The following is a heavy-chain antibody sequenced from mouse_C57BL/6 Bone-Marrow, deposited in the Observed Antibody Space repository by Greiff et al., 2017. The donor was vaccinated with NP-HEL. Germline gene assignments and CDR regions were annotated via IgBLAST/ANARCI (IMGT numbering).Heavy chain of an antibody. D-gene: IGHD4-1*01. CDR2: ICPGSGNT. CDR1: GYSFTSYC. V-gene: IGHV1-66*01. CDR3: ARNCGYGYFDV. Sequence: QVQLKESGPELVKPGASVKISCKASGYSFTSYCIHWVKQRPGQGLEWIGWICPGSGNTNYHEKFKGKATLTADTSTSTAYLQLSRLTSEASAVYYCARNCGYGYFDVWGKGTTVTVSS. J-gene: IGHJ1*03.